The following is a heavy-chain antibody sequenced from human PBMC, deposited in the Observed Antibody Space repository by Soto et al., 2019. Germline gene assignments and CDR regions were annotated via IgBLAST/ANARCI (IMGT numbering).Heavy chain of an antibody. V-gene: IGHV4-30-4*01. D-gene: IGHD3-22*01. CDR2: IYYSGST. CDR1: GGSISSGDYY. Sequence: SETLSLTCTVSGGSISSGDYYWSWIRQPPGKGLEWIGYIYYSGSTYYNPSLKSRVTISVDTSKNQFSLKLSSVTAADTAVYYCARVPNYYDSIGPGPEFSQHWGQGTLVPVSP. CDR3: ARVPNYYDSIGPGPEFSQH. J-gene: IGHJ1*01.